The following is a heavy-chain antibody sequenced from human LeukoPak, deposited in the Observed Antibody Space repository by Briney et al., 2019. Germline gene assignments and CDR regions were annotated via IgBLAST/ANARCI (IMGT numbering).Heavy chain of an antibody. CDR2: ISGSGGST. J-gene: IGHJ4*02. D-gene: IGHD2-15*01. Sequence: GGSLRLSCAASGFTFSTYAMSWVRQAPGKGLEWVSLISGSGGSTYNADSVEGRFTISRDNSKNTLYLQMKSLRADDTAVYYCAKAPAYCSGGTCYDYWGQGSLVTVSS. V-gene: IGHV3-23*01. CDR1: GFTFSTYA. CDR3: AKAPAYCSGGTCYDY.